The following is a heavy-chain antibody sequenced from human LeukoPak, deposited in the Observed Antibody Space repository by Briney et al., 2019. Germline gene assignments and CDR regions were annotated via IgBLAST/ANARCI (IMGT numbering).Heavy chain of an antibody. Sequence: PSGTLSLTCAVSGGSISSSNWWSWVRQPPGKGLEWIGEIYHSGSTNYNPSLKSRVTISVDKSKNQFSLKLSSVTAADTAVYYCARALLLGATGDWFDPWGQGTLVTVSS. CDR2: IYHSGST. CDR3: ARALLLGATGDWFDP. V-gene: IGHV4-4*02. CDR1: GGSISSSNW. J-gene: IGHJ5*02. D-gene: IGHD1-26*01.